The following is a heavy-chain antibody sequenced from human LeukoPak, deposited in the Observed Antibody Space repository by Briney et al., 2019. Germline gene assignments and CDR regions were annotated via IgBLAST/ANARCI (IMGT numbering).Heavy chain of an antibody. CDR2: INPSGGST. CDR1: GYTFTSYY. Sequence: ASVKVSCKASGYTFTSYYIHWVRQAPGQGLEWMGIINPSGGSTSFAQRFQGRVTMTRDTSTSTAYMELSSLRSEDTAVYYCARDREFITIFGVVPLYYYYGMDVWGQGTTVTVSS. V-gene: IGHV1-46*01. CDR3: ARDREFITIFGVVPLYYYYGMDV. D-gene: IGHD3-3*01. J-gene: IGHJ6*02.